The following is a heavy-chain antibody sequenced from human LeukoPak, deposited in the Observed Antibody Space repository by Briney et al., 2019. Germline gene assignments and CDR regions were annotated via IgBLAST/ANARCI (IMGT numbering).Heavy chain of an antibody. V-gene: IGHV1-18*01. CDR2: IIAYNGNT. Sequence: ASVKVCCKASGYTFTNYGISWVRQAPGQGLEWMGYIIAYNGNTNYAQNFQGRVTMTTDTSTSTAYMELRSLRSDDTAVYYCARDLVRGRRKWENNGMDVWGQGTRVTVSS. CDR3: ARDLVRGRRKWENNGMDV. CDR1: GYTFTNYG. J-gene: IGHJ6*02. D-gene: IGHD1-26*01.